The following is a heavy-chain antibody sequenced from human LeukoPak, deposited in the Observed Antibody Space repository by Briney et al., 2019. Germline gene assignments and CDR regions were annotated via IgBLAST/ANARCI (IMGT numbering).Heavy chain of an antibody. D-gene: IGHD2-8*01. V-gene: IGHV4-30-4*01. CDR3: ARAGLVYATPWGMDV. J-gene: IGHJ6*02. CDR1: GGSISSGDYY. CDR2: IYHTGST. Sequence: PSQTLSLTCTVSGGSISSGDYYWSWIRQPPGKGLEWIGYIYHTGSTDYNPSLKSRVTISVDTSKNQFSLKLSSVTAADTAVYHCARAGLVYATPWGMDVWGQGTTVTVSS.